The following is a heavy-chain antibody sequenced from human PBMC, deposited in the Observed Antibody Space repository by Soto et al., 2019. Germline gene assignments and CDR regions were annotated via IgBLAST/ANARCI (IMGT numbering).Heavy chain of an antibody. J-gene: IGHJ4*02. CDR1: GGPLSSGSYY. Sequence: PSETLSLTCTVSGGPLSSGSYYWSWIRQTPGRGLEWNAYIYYSGSTHYSPSLKSRVTISVDTSKNQFSLKMTSVSAADTAVYYCARGRNYNILTDYYPEPLSFDSWGQGNLVTVSS. V-gene: IGHV4-61*01. CDR2: IYYSGST. D-gene: IGHD3-9*01. CDR3: ARGRNYNILTDYYPEPLSFDS.